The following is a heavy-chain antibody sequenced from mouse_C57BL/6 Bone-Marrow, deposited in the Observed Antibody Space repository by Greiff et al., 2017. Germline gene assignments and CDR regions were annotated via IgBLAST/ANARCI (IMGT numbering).Heavy chain of an antibody. V-gene: IGHV1-50*01. D-gene: IGHD3-2*02. Sequence: QVQLQQPGAELVKPGASVKLSCKASGYTFTSYWMQWVKQRPGQGLEWIGEIDPHDSYTKYNQKFKGKATLTVDTSSSTAYMQLSSLTSEDAAFYYRARGVQLRLQYYFDYWGKGTPLTVSS. CDR1: GYTFTSYW. CDR2: IDPHDSYT. J-gene: IGHJ2*01. CDR3: ARGVQLRLQYYFDY.